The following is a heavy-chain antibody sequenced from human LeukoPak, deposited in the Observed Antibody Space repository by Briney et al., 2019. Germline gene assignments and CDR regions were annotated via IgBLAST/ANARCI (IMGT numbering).Heavy chain of an antibody. CDR1: GYTFTGYY. V-gene: IGHV1-2*02. CDR3: ARGSSWSNWFAP. J-gene: IGHJ5*02. Sequence: ASVKVSCKASGYTFTGYYMHWVRQAPGQGREWMGWINPNSGGTNYAQKFQGRVTMTRDPSIRTAYMELRRLRSDDPAVYYCARGSSWSNWFAPWGQGTLVTVSS. D-gene: IGHD6-13*01. CDR2: INPNSGGT.